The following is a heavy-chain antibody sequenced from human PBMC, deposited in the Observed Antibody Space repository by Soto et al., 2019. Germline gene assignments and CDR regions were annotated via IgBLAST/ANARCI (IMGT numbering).Heavy chain of an antibody. CDR2: VYYSGGA. D-gene: IGHD2-21*02. J-gene: IGHJ6*02. CDR1: GGSISGYY. Sequence: SETLSLTCTVSGGSISGYYWSWIRQPPGTGLEWIGNVYYSGGAKYNPSVKRRVSISVDTSKNQFSLNLISVTAADTAVYYCTRDGDGRLTTNPYYYYGMDVWGPGITVTVSS. V-gene: IGHV4-59*01. CDR3: TRDGDGRLTTNPYYYYGMDV.